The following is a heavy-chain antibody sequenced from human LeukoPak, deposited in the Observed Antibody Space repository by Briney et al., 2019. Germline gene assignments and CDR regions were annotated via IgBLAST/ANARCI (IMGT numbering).Heavy chain of an antibody. CDR3: ARAYCSGGSCYPFDY. CDR2: ISSSSSYI. V-gene: IGHV3-21*01. Sequence: TGGSLRLSCAASGFTFSSYSMNWVRQAPGKGLEWVSSISSSSSYIYYADSVKGRFTISRDTAKNSLYLQMNSLRAEDTAVYYCARAYCSGGSCYPFDYWGQGTLVTVSS. D-gene: IGHD2-15*01. J-gene: IGHJ4*02. CDR1: GFTFSSYS.